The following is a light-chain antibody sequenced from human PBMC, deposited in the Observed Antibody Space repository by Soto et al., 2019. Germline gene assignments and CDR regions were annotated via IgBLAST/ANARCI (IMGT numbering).Light chain of an antibody. J-gene: IGLJ2*01. Sequence: QSVLRQPPSAAGTPGQRGILSCSGSNSNIGRNTVNWYQLLPGTAPKLLLYTNNQRPSGVPDRFSASKSGTSASLAISGLQSEDEAEYYCAAWDASLNGPVLGGGTQLTVL. CDR2: TNN. V-gene: IGLV1-44*01. CDR3: AAWDASLNGPV. CDR1: NSNIGRNT.